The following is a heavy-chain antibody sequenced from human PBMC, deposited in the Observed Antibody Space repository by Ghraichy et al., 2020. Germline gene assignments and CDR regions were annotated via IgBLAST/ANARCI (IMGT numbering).Heavy chain of an antibody. V-gene: IGHV3-23*01. Sequence: GESLNISCAASGFTFSSYAMSWVRQAPGKGLEWVSAISGSGGSTYYADSVKGRFTISRDNSKNTLYLQMNSLRAEDTAVYYCAKGAVYYYYYMDVWGKGTTVTVSS. J-gene: IGHJ6*03. CDR2: ISGSGGST. CDR3: AKGAVYYYYYMDV. CDR1: GFTFSSYA.